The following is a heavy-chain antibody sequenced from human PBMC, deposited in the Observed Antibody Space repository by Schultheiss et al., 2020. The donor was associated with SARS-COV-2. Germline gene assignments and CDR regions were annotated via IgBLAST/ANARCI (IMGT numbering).Heavy chain of an antibody. V-gene: IGHV3-21*04. CDR2: ISSSSSYI. J-gene: IGHJ3*02. D-gene: IGHD3-16*01. CDR3: AKGGGGSPDAFDI. CDR1: GFSFGFFT. Sequence: GGSLRLSCAASGFSFGFFTMHWVRQAPGKGLEWVSSISSSSSYIYYADSVKGRFTISRDNAKNSLYLQMNSLRAEDTAVYYCAKGGGGSPDAFDIWGQGTMVTVSS.